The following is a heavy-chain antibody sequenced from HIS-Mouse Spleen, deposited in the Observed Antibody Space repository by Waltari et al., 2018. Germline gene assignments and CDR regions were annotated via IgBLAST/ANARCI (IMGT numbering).Heavy chain of an antibody. D-gene: IGHD6-13*01. J-gene: IGHJ2*01. V-gene: IGHV4-39*07. CDR3: AREIPYSSSWYDWYFDL. CDR1: GGAIRSRSYY. Sequence: QLQLQESGPGLVKPSETLSLPCTVSGGAIRSRSYYWGWSRQPPGKGLEWIGSIYYSGSTNYNPSLKSRVTISVDTSKNQFSLKLSSVTAADTAVYYCAREIPYSSSWYDWYFDLWGRGTLVTVSS. CDR2: IYYSGST.